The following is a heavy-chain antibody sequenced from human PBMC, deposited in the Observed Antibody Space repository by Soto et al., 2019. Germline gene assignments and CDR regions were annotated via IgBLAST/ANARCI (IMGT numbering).Heavy chain of an antibody. D-gene: IGHD5-18*01. CDR1: GFTFNNYA. CDR2: LSGSGGAT. Sequence: EVQLLESGGGLVQPGGSLRLSCAASGFTFNNYAMTWVRQAPGKGLEWVSALSGSGGATYYADSVKGRFSISRDNSNNALYLQMNSVRAEDTALYYCAKGRGYNYDSPLDYWGQGTLVTVSS. V-gene: IGHV3-23*01. J-gene: IGHJ4*02. CDR3: AKGRGYNYDSPLDY.